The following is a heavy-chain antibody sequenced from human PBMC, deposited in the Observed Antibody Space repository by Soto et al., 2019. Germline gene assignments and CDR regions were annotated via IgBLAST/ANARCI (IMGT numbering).Heavy chain of an antibody. Sequence: SVKVSGKASGGTFSSYAISWVRQAPGQGLEWMGGIIPIFGTANYAQKFQGRATITADESTSTAYMELSSLRSEDTAVYYCARDYSRYGFDYWGQGTLVTVPS. CDR3: ARDYSRYGFDY. J-gene: IGHJ4*02. D-gene: IGHD5-18*01. V-gene: IGHV1-69*13. CDR2: IIPIFGTA. CDR1: GGTFSSYA.